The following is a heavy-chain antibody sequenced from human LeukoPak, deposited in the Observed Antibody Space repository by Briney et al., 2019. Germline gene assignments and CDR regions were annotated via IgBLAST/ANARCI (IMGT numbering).Heavy chain of an antibody. Sequence: SETLSLTCAVYGGSFSGYYWSWIRQPPGKGLEWIGEINHSGSTNYNPSLKSRVTISVDTSKNQISLKLSSVTAADTAVYYCARDGIAAAGTHFDYWGQGTLVTVSS. J-gene: IGHJ4*02. CDR1: GGSFSGYY. CDR2: INHSGST. CDR3: ARDGIAAAGTHFDY. V-gene: IGHV4-34*01. D-gene: IGHD6-13*01.